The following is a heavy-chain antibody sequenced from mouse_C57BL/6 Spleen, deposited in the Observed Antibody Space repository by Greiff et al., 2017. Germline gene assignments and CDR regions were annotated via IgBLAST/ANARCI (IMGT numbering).Heavy chain of an antibody. V-gene: IGHV1-64*01. CDR1: GYTFTSHW. Sequence: QVQLQQPGAELVKPGASVKLSCKASGYTFTSHWMHWVKQRPGPGLEWIGMIHPNSGSTNYNEKFKSKATLTVDKSARTAYMQLSSLTSEDSAVYDCARRDYDYESAMDYGGQGTSVTVSS. CDR2: IHPNSGST. J-gene: IGHJ4*01. D-gene: IGHD2-4*01. CDR3: ARRDYDYESAMDY.